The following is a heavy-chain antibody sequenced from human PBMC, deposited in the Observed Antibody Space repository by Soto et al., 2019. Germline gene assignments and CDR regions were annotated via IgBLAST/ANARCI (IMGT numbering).Heavy chain of an antibody. V-gene: IGHV1-3*01. Sequence: ASVKVSCKASGYTFTSYAMHWVRQAPGQRLEWMGWINAGNGNTKYSQKFQGRVTITRDTSASTAYMELSSLRSEDTAVYYCARDNRELRYFDWLSHYFDYWGQGTLVTVSS. CDR2: INAGNGNT. CDR3: ARDNRELRYFDWLSHYFDY. J-gene: IGHJ4*02. CDR1: GYTFTSYA. D-gene: IGHD3-9*01.